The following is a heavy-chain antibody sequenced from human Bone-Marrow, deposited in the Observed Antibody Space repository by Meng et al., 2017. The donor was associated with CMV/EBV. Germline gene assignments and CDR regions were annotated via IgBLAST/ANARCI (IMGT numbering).Heavy chain of an antibody. CDR3: AKDIGYCSSTSCPYYGMDV. V-gene: IGHV3-9*01. D-gene: IGHD2-2*01. Sequence: GGSLRLSCAASGFTFDDYAMHWVRQAPGKGLEWVSGISWNSGSIGYADSVKGRFTISRDNAKNSLYLQMNSLRAEDTALYYCAKDIGYCSSTSCPYYGMDVWGQGTTVTFYS. J-gene: IGHJ6*02. CDR2: ISWNSGSI. CDR1: GFTFDDYA.